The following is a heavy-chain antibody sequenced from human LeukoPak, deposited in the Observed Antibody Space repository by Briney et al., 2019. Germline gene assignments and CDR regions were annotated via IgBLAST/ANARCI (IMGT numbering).Heavy chain of an antibody. J-gene: IGHJ3*02. V-gene: IGHV4-30-2*01. CDR2: IYHSGST. Sequence: PSQTLALTCAVSGVSISSGGYSWSWIRQPPGKGLEWIGYIYHSGSTYYNPSLKSRVTISVDRSKNQFSLKLSSVTAADTAVYYCARSYGSGTDAFDIWGQGTMVTVSS. CDR3: ARSYGSGTDAFDI. D-gene: IGHD3-10*01. CDR1: GVSISSGGYS.